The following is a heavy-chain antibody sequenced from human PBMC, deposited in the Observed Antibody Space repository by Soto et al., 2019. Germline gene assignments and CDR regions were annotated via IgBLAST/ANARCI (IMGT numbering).Heavy chain of an antibody. Sequence: SVKVSCKASGGTFSSYTISWVRQAPGQGLEWMGRIIPILGIANYAQKFQGRVTITADKSTSTAYMELSSLRSEDTAVYYCARGYCSGGSCTGMDVWGKGTTVTVSS. CDR1: GGTFSSYT. D-gene: IGHD2-15*01. CDR2: IIPILGIA. V-gene: IGHV1-69*02. J-gene: IGHJ6*04. CDR3: ARGYCSGGSCTGMDV.